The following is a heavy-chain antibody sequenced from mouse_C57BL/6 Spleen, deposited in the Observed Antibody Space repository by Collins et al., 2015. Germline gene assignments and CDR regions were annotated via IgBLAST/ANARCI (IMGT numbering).Heavy chain of an antibody. CDR2: ISSGGSYT. J-gene: IGHJ2*01. D-gene: IGHD1-1*01. CDR1: GFTFSSYG. V-gene: IGHV5-6*01. Sequence: EVQLVESGGDLVKPGGSLKLSCAASGFTFSSYGMSWVRQTPDKRLEWVATISSGGSYTYYPDSVKGRFTISRDNAKNTLYLQMSSLKSEDTAMYYCARHEITTVYYFDYWGQGTTLTVSS. CDR3: ARHEITTVYYFDY.